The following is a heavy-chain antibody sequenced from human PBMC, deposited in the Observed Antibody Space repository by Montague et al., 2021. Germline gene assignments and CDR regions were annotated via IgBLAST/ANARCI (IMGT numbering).Heavy chain of an antibody. CDR1: GGSFIGNS. J-gene: IGHJ5*02. D-gene: IGHD6-19*01. CDR2: INHSGGV. Sequence: SETLSLTCEVYGGSFIGNSWSWIRQAPGKGPEWIGSINHSGGVDYNPSLKSRATLSVDTSKRQFSLRLRSVSAADTAVYFCAKDSGWRWFDPWGQGTMVTVTS. CDR3: AKDSGWRWFDP. V-gene: IGHV4-34*01.